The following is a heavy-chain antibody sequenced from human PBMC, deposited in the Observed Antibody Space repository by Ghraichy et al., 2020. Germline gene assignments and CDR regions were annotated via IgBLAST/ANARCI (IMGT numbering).Heavy chain of an antibody. CDR2: ISGSGASP. D-gene: IGHD6-13*01. CDR3: AKATRGYTSSWADY. J-gene: IGHJ4*02. Sequence: EWVSAISGSGASPSYADSVKGRFTISRDNSKNTLFLQMNNLRVEDAAIYYCAKATRGYTSSWADYWGQGALVTVSS. V-gene: IGHV3-23*01.